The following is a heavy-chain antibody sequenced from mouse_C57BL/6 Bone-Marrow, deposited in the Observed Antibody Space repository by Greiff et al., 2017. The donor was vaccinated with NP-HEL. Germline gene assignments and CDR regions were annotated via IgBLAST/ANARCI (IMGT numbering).Heavy chain of an antibody. CDR2: IDPENGDT. J-gene: IGHJ3*01. CDR3: ATPITRGAY. Sequence: EVQLQQSGAELVRPGASVKLSCTASGFNIKDDYMHWVKQRPEQGLEWIGWIDPENGDTEYASKFQGKATITADTSSNTAYLQLSSLTSEDTAVYYCATPITRGAYWGQGTLVSVSA. V-gene: IGHV14-4*01. D-gene: IGHD1-1*01. CDR1: GFNIKDDY.